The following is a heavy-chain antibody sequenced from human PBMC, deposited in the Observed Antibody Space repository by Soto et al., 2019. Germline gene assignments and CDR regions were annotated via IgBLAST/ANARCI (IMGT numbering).Heavy chain of an antibody. D-gene: IGHD3-22*01. Sequence: SETLSLTCTVSGGSISSGGYYWSWIRQHPGKGLEWIGYIYYSGSTYYNPSLKSRVTISVDTSKNQFSLKLSSVTAADTAVYYCARWIGDSSGYYQYYFDYWGRGTLVTVSS. CDR1: GGSISSGGYY. V-gene: IGHV4-31*03. CDR2: IYYSGST. CDR3: ARWIGDSSGYYQYYFDY. J-gene: IGHJ4*02.